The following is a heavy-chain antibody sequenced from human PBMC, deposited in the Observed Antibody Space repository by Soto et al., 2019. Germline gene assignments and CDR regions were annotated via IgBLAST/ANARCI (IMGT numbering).Heavy chain of an antibody. V-gene: IGHV4-30-4*01. Sequence: PSETLSLTCTVSGGSISSGDYYWSWIRQPPGKGLEWIGYIYYSGSTYYNPSLKSRVTISVDTSKNQFSLKLSSVTAADTAVYYCARVVYSSSKRFLARWFDPWAQGTLVPSPQ. D-gene: IGHD6-6*01. CDR1: GGSISSGDYY. CDR3: ARVVYSSSKRFLARWFDP. J-gene: IGHJ5*02. CDR2: IYYSGST.